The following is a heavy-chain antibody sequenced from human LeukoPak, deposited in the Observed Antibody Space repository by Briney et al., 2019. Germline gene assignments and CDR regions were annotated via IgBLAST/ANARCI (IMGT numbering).Heavy chain of an antibody. V-gene: IGHV1-8*01. D-gene: IGHD2-21*01. J-gene: IGHJ5*02. CDR3: ARRGATSPPNIYCGGDCYTRNWFDP. CDR1: GYTFISYD. CDR2: MNPNSGST. Sequence: ASVKVSCKASGYTFISYDINWVRQATGQGLEWKGWMNPNSGSTGYAQKFQGRVTMTRNTSISTAYMELSSLRSEDTAVYYCARRGATSPPNIYCGGDCYTRNWFDPWGQGTQVTVSS.